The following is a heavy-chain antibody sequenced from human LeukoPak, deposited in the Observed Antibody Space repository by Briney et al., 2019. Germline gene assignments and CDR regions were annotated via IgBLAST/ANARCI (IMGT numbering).Heavy chain of an antibody. CDR1: GGSISSGSYY. CDR3: ARVGDFWSGYLDV. CDR2: IYTSGST. Sequence: SETLSLTCTVSGGSISSGSYYWSWIRQPARKGLEWIGRIYTSGSTNYNPSLKSRVTISVDTSKNQFSLKLSSVPAADTAVYYCARVGDFWSGYLDVWGKGTTVTVSS. D-gene: IGHD3-3*01. V-gene: IGHV4-61*02. J-gene: IGHJ6*04.